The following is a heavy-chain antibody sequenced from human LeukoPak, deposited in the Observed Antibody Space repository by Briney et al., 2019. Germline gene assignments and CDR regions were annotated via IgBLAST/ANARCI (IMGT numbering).Heavy chain of an antibody. CDR2: WYNNGTS. CDR3: ARVGGGTYYYDSSGYYQDY. Sequence: SETLSLTCTVSGGSISSSSYYWTWIRQSPGKGLEWIGSWYNNGTSYYNPSLHSRVTISVDTSKNQFSLKLSSVTAADTAVYYCARVGGGTYYYDSSGYYQDYWGQGTLVTVSS. CDR1: GGSISSSSYY. J-gene: IGHJ4*02. V-gene: IGHV4-39*07. D-gene: IGHD3-22*01.